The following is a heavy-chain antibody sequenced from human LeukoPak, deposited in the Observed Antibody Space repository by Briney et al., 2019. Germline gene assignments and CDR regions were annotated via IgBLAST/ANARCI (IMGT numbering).Heavy chain of an antibody. CDR2: INPSGGST. CDR1: EYTFTGYY. CDR3: ARVARDYGSGSYYNGDFDY. D-gene: IGHD3-10*01. J-gene: IGHJ4*02. V-gene: IGHV1-46*01. Sequence: ASVKVSCKASEYTFTGYYMHWVRQAPGQGLEWMGIINPSGGSTSYAQKFQGRVTMTRDTSTSTVYMELSSLRSEDTAVYYCARVARDYGSGSYYNGDFDYWGQGTLVTVSS.